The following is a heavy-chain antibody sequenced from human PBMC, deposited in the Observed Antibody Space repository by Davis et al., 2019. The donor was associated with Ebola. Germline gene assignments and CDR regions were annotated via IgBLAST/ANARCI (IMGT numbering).Heavy chain of an antibody. CDR2: ISSSSSYI. Sequence: PGGSLRLSCAASGFTFSSYSMNWVRQAPGKGLEWVSSISSSSSYIYYADPVKGRFTISRDNAKNSLYLQMNSLRAEDTAVYYCARGGRHCGGDSYPGPETYYYYMDVWGKGTTVTVSS. J-gene: IGHJ6*03. D-gene: IGHD2-21*01. V-gene: IGHV3-21*01. CDR3: ARGGRHCGGDSYPGPETYYYYMDV. CDR1: GFTFSSYS.